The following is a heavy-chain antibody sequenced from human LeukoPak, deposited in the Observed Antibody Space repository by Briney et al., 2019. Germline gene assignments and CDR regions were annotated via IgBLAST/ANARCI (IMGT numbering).Heavy chain of an antibody. J-gene: IGHJ4*02. CDR3: ARDSGLVIGPAAMEFDY. Sequence: ASVKVSCKTSGDTLTVYYIHWVRQAPGQGLEWMGWINPKSGGTNYAQSFQGRVTMTRDTSISTVYMELSRLRSDDTAVYHCARDSGLVIGPAAMEFDYWGQGTLVTVSS. CDR1: GDTLTVYY. V-gene: IGHV1-2*02. CDR2: INPKSGGT. D-gene: IGHD2-2*01.